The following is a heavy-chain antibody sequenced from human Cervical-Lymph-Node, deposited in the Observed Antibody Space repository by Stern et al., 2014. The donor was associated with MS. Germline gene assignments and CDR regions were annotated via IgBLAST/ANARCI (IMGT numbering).Heavy chain of an antibody. CDR3: ARAYSSTWYAYFDY. CDR2: MSSDGNTK. V-gene: IGHV3-30-3*01. CDR1: GFTFNAYS. D-gene: IGHD2-15*01. J-gene: IGHJ4*02. Sequence: VQLEESGGGVVQPGRSLRLSCAASGFTFNAYSIHWVRQAPGKGLEWVALMSSDGNTKYYADSVRGRFTISRDSSRRAVFLQMNSLRTDDTAMYYCARAYSSTWYAYFDYWGQGALVTVSS.